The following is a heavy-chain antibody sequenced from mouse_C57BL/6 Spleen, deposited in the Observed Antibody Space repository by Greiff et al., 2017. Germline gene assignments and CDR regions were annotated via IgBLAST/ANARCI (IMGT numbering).Heavy chain of an antibody. V-gene: IGHV1-82*01. Sequence: VKLMESGPELVKPGASVKISCKASGYAFSSSWMNWVKQRPGKGLEWIGRIYPGDGDTNYNGKFKGKATLTADKSSSTAYMQLSSLTSEDSAVYFGASITTVVAPYAMDYWGQGTSVTVSS. D-gene: IGHD1-1*01. CDR1: GYAFSSSW. CDR3: ASITTVVAPYAMDY. CDR2: IYPGDGDT. J-gene: IGHJ4*01.